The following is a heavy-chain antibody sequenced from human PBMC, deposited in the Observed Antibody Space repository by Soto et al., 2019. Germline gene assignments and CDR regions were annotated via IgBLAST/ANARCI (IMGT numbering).Heavy chain of an antibody. Sequence: SETLSLTCTVSGVSISSYYWSWIRQPPGKGLEWIGYIYYSGSTNYNPSLKSRVTISVDTSKNQFSLKLSSVTAADTAVYYCARGRSLGYSYGNTYYFDYWGQGTLVTVS. CDR2: IYYSGST. V-gene: IGHV4-59*01. D-gene: IGHD5-18*01. CDR3: ARGRSLGYSYGNTYYFDY. J-gene: IGHJ4*02. CDR1: GVSISSYY.